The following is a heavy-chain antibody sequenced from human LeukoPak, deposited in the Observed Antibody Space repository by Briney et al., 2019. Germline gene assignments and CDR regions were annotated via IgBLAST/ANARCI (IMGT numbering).Heavy chain of an antibody. D-gene: IGHD6-19*01. CDR2: ISGSGGST. CDR3: AKDSSVAALELDS. V-gene: IGHV3-23*01. CDR1: GFTFSSYA. Sequence: GGSLRLSCAASGFTFSSYAMSWVRQAPGKGLEWVSAISGSGGSTYYANSVKGRFTNSRDNSKNTLYLQMNSLRAENPAVYYCAKDSSVAALELDSWGQGTLVTVSS. J-gene: IGHJ4*02.